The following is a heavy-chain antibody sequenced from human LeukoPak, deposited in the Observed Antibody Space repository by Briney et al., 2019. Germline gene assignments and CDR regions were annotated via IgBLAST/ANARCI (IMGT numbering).Heavy chain of an antibody. D-gene: IGHD7-27*01. V-gene: IGHV3-30*18. Sequence: PGGSLRLSCAASGFTFSSYGMHWVRQAPGKGLEWVAVMSYDGSNKYYADSVKGRFTISRDNSKNTLYLQMNSLRAEDTAVYYCAKGGTNWGSDFDYWGQGTLVTVSS. J-gene: IGHJ4*02. CDR2: MSYDGSNK. CDR3: AKGGTNWGSDFDY. CDR1: GFTFSSYG.